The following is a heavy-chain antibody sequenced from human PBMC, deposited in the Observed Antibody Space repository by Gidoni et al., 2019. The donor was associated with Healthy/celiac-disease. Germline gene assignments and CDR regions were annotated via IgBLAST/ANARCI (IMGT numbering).Heavy chain of an antibody. CDR2: IIPIFGTA. V-gene: IGHV1-69*06. CDR1: GGTFSSYA. J-gene: IGHJ4*02. D-gene: IGHD3-22*01. Sequence: QVQLVQSGAEVKKPGSSVKVSCKASGGTFSSYAISWVRQAPGQGLEWMGGIIPIFGTANYAQKFQGRVTITADKSTSTAYMELSSLRSEDTAVYYCARGPHYYDSSGYYYGGLSYFDYWGQGTLVTVSS. CDR3: ARGPHYYDSSGYYYGGLSYFDY.